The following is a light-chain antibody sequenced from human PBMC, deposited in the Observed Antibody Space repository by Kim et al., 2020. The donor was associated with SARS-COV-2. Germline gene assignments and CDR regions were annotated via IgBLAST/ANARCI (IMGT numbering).Light chain of an antibody. J-gene: IGLJ3*02. V-gene: IGLV3-1*01. CDR1: KSGDKS. CDR3: QAWDTSTGV. CDR2: QNT. Sequence: SYELTQPPSVSVSPGQTASITCSGDKSGDKSASWYHQKPGQSPVLVIFQNTKRPSGIPERFSGSNSGNTATLTINGAQAMDEADYYCQAWDTSTGVFGGGTQLTVL.